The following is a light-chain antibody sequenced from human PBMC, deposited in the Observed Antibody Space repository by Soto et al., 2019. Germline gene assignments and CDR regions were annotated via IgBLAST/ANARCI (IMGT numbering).Light chain of an antibody. Sequence: QSALTQPASVSGSPGQSITISCTGTSSDVGGYKYVSWYQQHPGKTPKLLIYEVSNRPSGVSSRLSGSKSGNTASLTISGLQAEDEAAYFCTSYTSSATGVFGGGTELTVL. J-gene: IGLJ2*01. V-gene: IGLV2-14*01. CDR3: TSYTSSATGV. CDR2: EVS. CDR1: SSDVGGYKY.